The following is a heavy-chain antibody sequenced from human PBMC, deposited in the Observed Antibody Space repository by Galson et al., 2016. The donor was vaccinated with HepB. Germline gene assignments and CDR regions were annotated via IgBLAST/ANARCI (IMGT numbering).Heavy chain of an antibody. CDR3: ARHQWAAADAVDV. CDR1: GYTFTSHW. CDR2: IDTRDPYT. J-gene: IGHJ4*02. V-gene: IGHV5-10-1*01. Sequence: QSGAEVKKPGESLRISCKTSGYTFTSHWISWVRQMPGKGLEWMGRIDTRDPYTNYSPSFQDHVTISADKSISTSYLQWSSLKASDTATYYCARHQWAAADAVDVWGQGTRVTVSS. D-gene: IGHD6-25*01.